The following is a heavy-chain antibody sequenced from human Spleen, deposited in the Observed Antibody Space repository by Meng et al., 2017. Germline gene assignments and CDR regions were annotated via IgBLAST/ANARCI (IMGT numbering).Heavy chain of an antibody. V-gene: IGHV1-18*01. J-gene: IGHJ4*02. CDR1: GGSFSSYA. CDR3: ATRGNPYLNC. Sequence: QVQLGPSGAEVKKPGSSVKVSCKASGGSFSSYAFSWVRQAPGQGLEWLGWINTYNGKTDYAQKFQGRITMTTDTFTSTAYMELRNLRSDDTAVYYCATRGNPYLNCWGQGTLVTVSS. CDR2: INTYNGKT.